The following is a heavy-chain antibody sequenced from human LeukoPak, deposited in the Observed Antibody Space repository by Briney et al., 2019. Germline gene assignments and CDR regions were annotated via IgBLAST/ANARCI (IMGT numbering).Heavy chain of an antibody. Sequence: GRSLRLSCATSGFTFSGCAMHWVRQAPGKGLEWVAVVSYDGIIKYYADSLKGRFTISRDNSKNTLYLQMNSLRTEDTAMYYCATGGGLATEIDYGGQGALVTVSS. J-gene: IGHJ4*02. CDR2: VSYDGIIK. V-gene: IGHV3-30*04. D-gene: IGHD3-16*01. CDR3: ATGGGLATEIDY. CDR1: GFTFSGCA.